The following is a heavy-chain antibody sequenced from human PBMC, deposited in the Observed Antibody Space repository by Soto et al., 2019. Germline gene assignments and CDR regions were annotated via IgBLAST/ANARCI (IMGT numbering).Heavy chain of an antibody. CDR3: ARGILGSGTANDH. CDR2: IIGDGLYT. V-gene: IGHV3-74*03. J-gene: IGHJ4*02. D-gene: IGHD3-10*01. Sequence: EVQLVASGGGLVQPGGSLILSCAASGFTFSNYWMVWVRQAPRKGLVWVSRIIGDGLYTTYADSVKGRFTISRDNAKNPVYLQMNSLRVEDTAVYYCARGILGSGTANDHWGQGTLVTVSS. CDR1: GFTFSNYW.